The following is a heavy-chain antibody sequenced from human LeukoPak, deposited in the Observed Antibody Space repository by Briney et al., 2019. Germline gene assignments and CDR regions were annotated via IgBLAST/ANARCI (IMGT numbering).Heavy chain of an antibody. Sequence: GGSLRLSCAASGFTFSSYAMHWVRQAPGKGLEWVAVISYDGNNKYYADSVKGRFTISRDNSKNTLYLQMNSLRAEDTAVYYCARDLSPGHSDLDYFDYWGQGTLVTVSS. V-gene: IGHV3-30*01. CDR3: ARDLSPGHSDLDYFDY. J-gene: IGHJ4*02. CDR1: GFTFSSYA. CDR2: ISYDGNNK. D-gene: IGHD2-8*02.